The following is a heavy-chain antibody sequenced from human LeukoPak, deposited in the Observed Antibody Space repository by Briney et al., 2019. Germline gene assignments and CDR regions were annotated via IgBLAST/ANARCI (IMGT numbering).Heavy chain of an antibody. CDR3: ARGPKTSFDY. Sequence: EWVSGISWNSGSIGYADSVKGRFTISRDNAKNSLYLQMNGLRAEDTAIYYCARGPKTSFDYWGQGTLVTVSS. V-gene: IGHV3-9*01. CDR2: ISWNSGSI. J-gene: IGHJ4*02.